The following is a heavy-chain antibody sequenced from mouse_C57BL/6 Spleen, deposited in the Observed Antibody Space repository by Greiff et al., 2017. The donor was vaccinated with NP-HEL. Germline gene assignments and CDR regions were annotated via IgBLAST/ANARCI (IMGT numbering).Heavy chain of an antibody. Sequence: QVQLQQPGAELVKPGASVKMSCKASGYTFTSYWITWVKQRPGQGLEWIGDIYPGSGSTNYNEKFKSKATLTVDTSSSTAYMQLSSLTSEDSAVYYWASGGYDYDGGFAYWGQGTLVTVSA. CDR3: ASGGYDYDGGFAY. J-gene: IGHJ3*01. CDR1: GYTFTSYW. D-gene: IGHD2-4*01. V-gene: IGHV1-55*01. CDR2: IYPGSGST.